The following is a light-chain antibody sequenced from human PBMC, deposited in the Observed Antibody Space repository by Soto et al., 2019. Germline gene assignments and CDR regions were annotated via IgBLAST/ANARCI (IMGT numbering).Light chain of an antibody. CDR2: DVT. CDR3: TSYITFITRD. V-gene: IGLV2-14*01. Sequence: QSVLTRIACASGYPGQSLTISCTGTSSDVGTYDYVSWYQQHPGKAPKLVIYDVTDRPSGGSDRFSGSKSGNTASLTITRLQAEDAADYYCTSYITFITRDFGTGTKVTIL. CDR1: SSDVGTYDY. J-gene: IGLJ1*01.